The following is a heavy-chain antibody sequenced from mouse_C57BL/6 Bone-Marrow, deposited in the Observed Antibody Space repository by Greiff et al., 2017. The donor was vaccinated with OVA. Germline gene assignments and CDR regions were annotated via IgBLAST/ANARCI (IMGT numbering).Heavy chain of an antibody. Sequence: DVMLVESGGGLVKPGGSLKLSCAASGFTFSSYAMSWVRQTPEKRLEWVATISDGGSYTYYPDNVKGRFTISRDNAKNNLYLQMSHLKSEDTAMYYCARDEDYGSSYTWFAYWGQGTLVTVSA. CDR3: ARDEDYGSSYTWFAY. V-gene: IGHV5-4*01. CDR2: ISDGGSYT. J-gene: IGHJ3*01. D-gene: IGHD1-1*01. CDR1: GFTFSSYA.